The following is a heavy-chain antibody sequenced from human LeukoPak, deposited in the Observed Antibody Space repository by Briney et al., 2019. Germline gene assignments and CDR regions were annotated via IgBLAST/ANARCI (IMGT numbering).Heavy chain of an antibody. V-gene: IGHV5-51*01. D-gene: IGHD2-21*02. Sequence: GESLKISCQGSGYSFTSYWIGWVRLLPGKGLEWMGIIYPGDSDTRYSPSFQGQVTISADKSISTAYLQWSSLKASDTAMYYCARAYCGGDCYIYYMDVWGKGTTVTVSS. CDR3: ARAYCGGDCYIYYMDV. CDR1: GYSFTSYW. CDR2: IYPGDSDT. J-gene: IGHJ6*03.